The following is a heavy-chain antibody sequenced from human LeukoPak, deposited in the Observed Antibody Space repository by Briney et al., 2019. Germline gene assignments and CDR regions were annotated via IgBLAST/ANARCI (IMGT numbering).Heavy chain of an antibody. J-gene: IGHJ4*02. CDR3: AREYYYDSSGHNRYFDY. CDR1: GGTFSSYA. Sequence: SVKVSCKASGGTFSSYAISWVRQAPGQGLEWMGRIIPILGIANYAQKFQGRVTITADKSTSTAYMELSSLRSEDTAVYYCAREYYYDSSGHNRYFDYWGQGTLVTVSS. CDR2: IIPILGIA. D-gene: IGHD3-22*01. V-gene: IGHV1-69*04.